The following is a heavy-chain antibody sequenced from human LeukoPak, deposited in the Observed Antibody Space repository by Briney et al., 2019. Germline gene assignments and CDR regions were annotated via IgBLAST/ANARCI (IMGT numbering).Heavy chain of an antibody. CDR2: INHSGST. CDR1: GGSFSGYY. Sequence: PSETLSLTCAVYGGSFSGYYWSWIRQPPGKGLEWIGEINHSGSTNYNPSLKSRVTISEDTSKNQFSLKLSSVTAADTAVYYCARGIRTNHYWGQGTLVTVSS. V-gene: IGHV4-34*01. D-gene: IGHD1-1*01. CDR3: ARGIRTNHY. J-gene: IGHJ4*02.